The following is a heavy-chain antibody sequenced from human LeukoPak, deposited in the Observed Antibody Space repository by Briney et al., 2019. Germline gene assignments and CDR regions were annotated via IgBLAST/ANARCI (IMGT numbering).Heavy chain of an antibody. V-gene: IGHV3-23*01. J-gene: IGHJ4*02. Sequence: PGGSLRLSCAASGFTFSSYAMSWVRQAPGKGLEWVSAISGSGGSTYYADSVKGRFTISRDNSKNTLYLQMNSLRAEDTAVYYCASSPTYYDILTGYLSTYYFDYWGQGTLVTVSS. CDR3: ASSPTYYDILTGYLSTYYFDY. CDR1: GFTFSSYA. D-gene: IGHD3-9*01. CDR2: ISGSGGST.